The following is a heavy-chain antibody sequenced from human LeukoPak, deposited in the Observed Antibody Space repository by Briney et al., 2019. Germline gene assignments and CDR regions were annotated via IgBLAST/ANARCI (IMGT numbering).Heavy chain of an antibody. V-gene: IGHV4-4*07. CDR3: AREMVVPYGMDV. CDR1: GGSISSYY. D-gene: IGHD2-2*01. Sequence: PSETLSLTCTLPGGSISSYYWSCIRPPAGKGLEWIGRIYTSGSTNYNPSLKSRVTMSVDTSTNQFSLKLSSVTAADTAVYYCAREMVVPYGMDVWGQGTTVTVSS. J-gene: IGHJ6*02. CDR2: IYTSGST.